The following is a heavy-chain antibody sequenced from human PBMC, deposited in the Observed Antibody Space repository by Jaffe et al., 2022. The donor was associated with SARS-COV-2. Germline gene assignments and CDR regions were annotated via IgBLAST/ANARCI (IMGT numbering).Heavy chain of an antibody. Sequence: QVQLVESGGGVVQPGRSLRLSCAASGFTFSSYAMHWVRQAPGKGLEWVAVISYDGSNKYYADSVKGRFTISRDNSKNTLYLQMNSLRAEDTAVYYCAAGVEAAFDIWGQGTMVTVSS. J-gene: IGHJ3*02. CDR2: ISYDGSNK. V-gene: IGHV3-30-3*01. CDR1: GFTFSSYA. D-gene: IGHD3-3*01. CDR3: AAGVEAAFDI.